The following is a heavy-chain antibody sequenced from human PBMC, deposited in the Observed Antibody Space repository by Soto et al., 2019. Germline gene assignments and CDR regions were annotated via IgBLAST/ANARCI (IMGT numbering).Heavy chain of an antibody. CDR1: GGFTSTNNW. D-gene: IGHD3-10*01. CDR2: AYHSGST. CDR3: ARSPPSSYYGGSGTFDY. V-gene: IGHV4-4*02. J-gene: IGHJ4*02. Sequence: QLQLQESGPGLVRPSGTLSLTCAVSGGFTSTNNWWSWVRQPPGKGLEWIGDAYHSGSTEYNPSLQSRVSISLDKSKNQISLKLTSATAADTTVYYCARSPPSSYYGGSGTFDYWGQGTLVTVSS.